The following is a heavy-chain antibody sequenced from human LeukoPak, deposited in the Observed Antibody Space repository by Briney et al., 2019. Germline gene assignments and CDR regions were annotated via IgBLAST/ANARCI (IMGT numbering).Heavy chain of an antibody. CDR1: GGTFSSYA. D-gene: IGHD3-22*01. Sequence: GASVKVSCRASGGTFSSYAISWVRQAPGQGLEWMGRIIPILGIANYAQKFQGRVTITADKSTSTAYMELSSLRSEDTAVYYCATQTYYYDSSGYFHFDYWGQGTLVTVSS. J-gene: IGHJ4*02. V-gene: IGHV1-69*04. CDR2: IIPILGIA. CDR3: ATQTYYYDSSGYFHFDY.